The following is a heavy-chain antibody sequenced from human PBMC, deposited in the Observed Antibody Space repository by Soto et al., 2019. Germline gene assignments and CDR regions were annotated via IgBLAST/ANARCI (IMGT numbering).Heavy chain of an antibody. CDR3: ARTWIQLYGSSPFDY. J-gene: IGHJ4*02. CDR2: IWYDGSNK. D-gene: IGHD5-18*01. Sequence: QVQLVESGGGVVQPGRSLRLSCAASGFTFSSYGMHWVRQAPGKGLEWVAVIWYDGSNKYYADSVKGRFTISRDNSKNTLYLQMNSLRAEDTAVYYCARTWIQLYGSSPFDYWGQGTLVTVSS. CDR1: GFTFSSYG. V-gene: IGHV3-33*01.